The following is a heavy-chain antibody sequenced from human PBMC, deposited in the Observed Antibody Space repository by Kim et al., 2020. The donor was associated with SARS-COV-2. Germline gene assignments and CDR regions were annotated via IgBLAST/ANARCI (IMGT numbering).Heavy chain of an antibody. J-gene: IGHJ4*02. CDR3: ALVPAAMGDDY. CDR1: GYTFTSYA. CDR2: INTNTGNP. Sequence: ASVKVSCQDSGYTFTSYAMNWVRQAPGQGLEWKGWINTNTGNPTYAQGFTGRFVFSLDTSVSTAYLQISSLKAEDTAVYYCALVPAAMGDDYWGQGTLVT. V-gene: IGHV7-4-1*02. D-gene: IGHD2-2*01.